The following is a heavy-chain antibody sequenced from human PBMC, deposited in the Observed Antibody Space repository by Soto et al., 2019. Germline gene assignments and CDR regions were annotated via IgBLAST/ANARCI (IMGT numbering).Heavy chain of an antibody. D-gene: IGHD6-13*01. CDR2: INHSGSA. J-gene: IGHJ3*02. V-gene: IGHV4-34*01. Sequence: SETLSLTCTVSGGSISSYYWSWIRQPPGKGLEWIGEINHSGSANYNPSLKSRVTISVDTSKNQFSLKLSSVTAADTAVYYCARPGIAAAGLDAFDIWGQGTMVTVSS. CDR1: GGSISSYY. CDR3: ARPGIAAAGLDAFDI.